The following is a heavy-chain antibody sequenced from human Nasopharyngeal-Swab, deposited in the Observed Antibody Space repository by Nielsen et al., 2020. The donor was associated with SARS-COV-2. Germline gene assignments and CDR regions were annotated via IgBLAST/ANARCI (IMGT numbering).Heavy chain of an antibody. CDR2: ISYSGST. V-gene: IGHV4-30-4*02. D-gene: IGHD3-10*01. CDR3: ARRYGSGSFWSYSYYGMDV. J-gene: IGHJ6*02. CDR1: GGSISSGDYY. Sequence: SEILSLTCTVSGGSISSGDYYWSWIRQPPGKGLEWIGYISYSGSTYYNPSLKSRVTISVDTSKNQFSLKLSSVTAADTAVYYCARRYGSGSFWSYSYYGMDVWGQGTTVTVSS.